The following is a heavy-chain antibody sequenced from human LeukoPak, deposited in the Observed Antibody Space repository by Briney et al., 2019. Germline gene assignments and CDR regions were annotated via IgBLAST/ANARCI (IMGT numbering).Heavy chain of an antibody. CDR1: GFTVSSNY. V-gene: IGHV3-53*05. Sequence: PGGSLRLSCAASGFTVSSNYMSWVRQAPGKGLEWVSIIYSGGSTYYTDSVKGRFTISRDSSRNTLYLQMNSLRAEDTAVYYCARDLNYVDVWGKGTTVTVSS. J-gene: IGHJ6*03. CDR3: ARDLNYVDV. CDR2: IYSGGST.